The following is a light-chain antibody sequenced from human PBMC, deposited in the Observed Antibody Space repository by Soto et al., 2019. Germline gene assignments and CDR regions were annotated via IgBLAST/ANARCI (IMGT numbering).Light chain of an antibody. Sequence: QSVLTQPPSASGTPGQKVTISCSGSSSNIGSNAVNWYQQVPGTAPELLIYSDDQRPSGVPDRFSGSKSGTSASLAISGLQSEDEADYICAAWNDNLNGPSYVFGTGTKVTVL. CDR3: AAWNDNLNGPSYV. J-gene: IGLJ1*01. V-gene: IGLV1-44*01. CDR1: SSNIGSNA. CDR2: SDD.